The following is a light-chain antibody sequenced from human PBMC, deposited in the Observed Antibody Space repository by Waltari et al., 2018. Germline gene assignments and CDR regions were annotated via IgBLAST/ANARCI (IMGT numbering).Light chain of an antibody. J-gene: IGLJ3*02. CDR2: GRT. V-gene: IGLV1-40*01. Sequence: QSVLTQAPSMSGAPGQRVTISCTGSGSNIGAGFDVHWYQPLPRAAPKLLIYGRTSRPLGVPDRFFGSTSGTSASLVIIGLQPEDEAVYYCQSYDTSLSVVFGGGTKLTVL. CDR1: GSNIGAGFD. CDR3: QSYDTSLSVV.